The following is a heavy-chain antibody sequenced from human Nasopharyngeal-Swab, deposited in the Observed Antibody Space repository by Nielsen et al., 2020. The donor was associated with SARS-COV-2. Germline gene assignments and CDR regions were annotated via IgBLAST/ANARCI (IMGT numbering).Heavy chain of an antibody. D-gene: IGHD3-16*01. J-gene: IGHJ6*02. CDR2: IYYSGST. CDR3: AIGGGGSYYYGMDV. V-gene: IGHV4-59*01. Sequence: WIRQPPGKGLGWIGYIYYSGSTNYNPSLKSRVTISVDTSKNQFSLKLSSVTAADTAVYYCAIGGGGSYYYGMDVWGRGTTVTVS.